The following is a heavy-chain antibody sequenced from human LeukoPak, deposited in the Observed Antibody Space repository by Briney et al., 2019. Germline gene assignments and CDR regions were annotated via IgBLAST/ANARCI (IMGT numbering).Heavy chain of an antibody. J-gene: IGHJ4*02. CDR1: GGSISSSSYF. Sequence: SETLSLTCTVSGGSISSSSYFWGWIRQPPGKGLEWIGTIYYSGSTYYNPSLKSRVTISVDTSKNQFSLKLSSVTAADTAVYYCARHGGSSYGSYYFDFWGEGTLVTVSS. CDR3: ARHGGSSYGSYYFDF. D-gene: IGHD5-18*01. V-gene: IGHV4-39*01. CDR2: IYYSGST.